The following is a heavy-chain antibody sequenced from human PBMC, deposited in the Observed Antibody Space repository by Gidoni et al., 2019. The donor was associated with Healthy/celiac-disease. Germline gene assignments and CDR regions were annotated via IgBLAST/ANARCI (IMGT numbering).Heavy chain of an antibody. J-gene: IGHJ2*01. CDR3: ARDRLLTDISFTDWYFDL. V-gene: IGHV3-48*04. CDR1: GFTFSSYR. CDR2: ISSSSSTI. Sequence: EVQLVESGGGLVQPGGSLRLSCAASGFTFSSYRMNWVRQAPGKGLEWVSYISSSSSTIYYADSVKGRFTISRDNAKNSLYLQMNSLRAEDTAVYYCARDRLLTDISFTDWYFDLWGRGTLVTVSS. D-gene: IGHD3-9*01.